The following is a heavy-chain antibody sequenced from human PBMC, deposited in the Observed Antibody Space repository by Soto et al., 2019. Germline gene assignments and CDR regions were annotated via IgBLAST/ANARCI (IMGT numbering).Heavy chain of an antibody. CDR1: GFTFSSYY. D-gene: IGHD4-17*01. V-gene: IGHV3-74*01. J-gene: IGHJ4*02. Sequence: EVQLVESGGGLVQPGASLRLSCAASGFTFSSYYMHWVRQAPGKGLVWVSRIKTDGSFSSYADSVKGRFTISRDNAKNTLFLQMNSLRDDDTAVYYCARGYYGDPPALDYWGQGTLVSVSS. CDR3: ARGYYGDPPALDY. CDR2: IKTDGSFS.